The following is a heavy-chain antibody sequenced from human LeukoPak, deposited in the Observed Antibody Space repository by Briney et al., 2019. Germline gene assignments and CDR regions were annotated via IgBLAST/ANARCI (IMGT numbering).Heavy chain of an antibody. Sequence: GGSLRLSCAASGFTFSSNIMSWVRQAPGKGLEWVSASRDRGGTTYYADSVKGRFTISRDNSNNTLYLQMNSLRAEDTAVYYCARVRGVVIMGGYFDYWGQGTLVTV. D-gene: IGHD3-3*01. J-gene: IGHJ4*02. CDR3: ARVRGVVIMGGYFDY. CDR1: GFTFSSNI. CDR2: SRDRGGTT. V-gene: IGHV3-23*01.